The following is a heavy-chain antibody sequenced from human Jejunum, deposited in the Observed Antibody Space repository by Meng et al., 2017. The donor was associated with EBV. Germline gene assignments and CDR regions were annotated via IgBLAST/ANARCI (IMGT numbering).Heavy chain of an antibody. CDR2: IYFSGNT. CDR1: GCFVTTACYY. D-gene: IGHD3-22*01. J-gene: IGHJ4*02. Sequence: ESCPVLCKPLEALIFSCPGLGCFVTTACYYWSCIRQSRGKGLEWIGYIYFSGNTNYNPSLKSRATITVDTSKNQFSLKLSSVTAADTAVYYCARVVDYYERSGYPDFWGQGTLVTVSS. CDR3: ARVVDYYERSGYPDF. V-gene: IGHV4-61*01.